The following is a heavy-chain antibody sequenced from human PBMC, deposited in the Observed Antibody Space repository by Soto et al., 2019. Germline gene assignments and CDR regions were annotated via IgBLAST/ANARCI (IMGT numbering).Heavy chain of an antibody. D-gene: IGHD3-16*02. V-gene: IGHV1-69*01. J-gene: IGHJ6*02. Sequence: QVQLVQSGAEVKKPGSSVKFSCKASGGTFSSYAISWVRQAPGQGLEWMGGIIPIYGTANCAQKFQGRVTITADESTSTAYMALSSLRSEDKAVYYCARSLGELWFGSNGMDVWGQGTTVTVSS. CDR1: GGTFSSYA. CDR2: IIPIYGTA. CDR3: ARSLGELWFGSNGMDV.